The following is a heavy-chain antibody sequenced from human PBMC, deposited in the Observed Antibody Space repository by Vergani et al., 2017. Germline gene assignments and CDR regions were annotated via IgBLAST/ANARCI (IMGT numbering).Heavy chain of an antibody. J-gene: IGHJ4*02. CDR3: ARGDIIIVPAAEVLDY. CDR2: ISSSGGIK. D-gene: IGHD2-2*01. Sequence: QVQLVESGGGLVKPGGSLRLSCAASGFTFSDYYMNWIRQAPGKGLEGVSYISSSGGIKYYAASVKGRFTISRDNVKDSLYLQMNSLSAEDTAVYYCARGDIIIVPAAEVLDYWGQGTLVTVSS. V-gene: IGHV3-11*01. CDR1: GFTFSDYY.